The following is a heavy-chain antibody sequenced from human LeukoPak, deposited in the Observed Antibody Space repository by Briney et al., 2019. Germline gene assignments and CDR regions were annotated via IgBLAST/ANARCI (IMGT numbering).Heavy chain of an antibody. Sequence: GGSLRLSCAASGFTFSNAWMSWVRQAPGKGLEWVGRIKSKTDGGTTDYAAPVKGRFTISRDDSKNTLYLQMNSLKTEDTAVYYCTTAASGYSLIFFDYWGQGTLVTVSS. J-gene: IGHJ4*02. CDR3: TTAASGYSLIFFDY. V-gene: IGHV3-15*01. D-gene: IGHD5-18*01. CDR1: GFTFSNAW. CDR2: IKSKTDGGTT.